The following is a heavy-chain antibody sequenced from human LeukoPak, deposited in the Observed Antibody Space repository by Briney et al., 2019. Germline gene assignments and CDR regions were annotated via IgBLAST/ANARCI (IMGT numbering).Heavy chain of an antibody. CDR3: AKDIQLSA. CDR2: IASSGRNT. D-gene: IGHD5-24*01. J-gene: IGHJ3*01. Sequence: VGSLRLSCAASGFDFNDAAMTWVRQAPGQGLEWVSLIASSGRNTYYTDSVRGRFTISRDNSKKTLSLQMNSLRVEDTAIYYCAKDIQLSAWGLGTMVTVSS. V-gene: IGHV3-23*01. CDR1: GFDFNDAA.